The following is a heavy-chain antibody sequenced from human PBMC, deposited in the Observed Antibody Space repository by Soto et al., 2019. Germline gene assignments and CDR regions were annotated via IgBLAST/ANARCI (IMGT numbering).Heavy chain of an antibody. V-gene: IGHV4-31*02. Sequence: SETLSLTCTVSGGSISSGGYYWSWIRQHPGKGLEWIGYIYYSGSTYYNQSLKSRVTISVDTSKNQFSLKLSSVTAADTAVYYFARLYYDFWSGPSAPAPKDDYWGQGTLVTVSS. CDR2: IYYSGST. CDR1: GGSISSGGYY. CDR3: ARLYYDFWSGPSAPAPKDDY. D-gene: IGHD3-3*01. J-gene: IGHJ4*02.